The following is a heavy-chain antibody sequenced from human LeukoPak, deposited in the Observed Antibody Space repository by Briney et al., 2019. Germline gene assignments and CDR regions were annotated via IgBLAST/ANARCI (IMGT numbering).Heavy chain of an antibody. Sequence: GESLKISCKGSGYSFTTYWIGWVRQMPGKGIEWVGIIYPGDSDTRYSPSFQDQVTISADKSISTAYLQWSSLKASDTAMYYCARHIAPGYNSGWYFDYWGQGTLVTVSS. CDR2: IYPGDSDT. J-gene: IGHJ4*02. D-gene: IGHD6-19*01. V-gene: IGHV5-51*01. CDR1: GYSFTTYW. CDR3: ARHIAPGYNSGWYFDY.